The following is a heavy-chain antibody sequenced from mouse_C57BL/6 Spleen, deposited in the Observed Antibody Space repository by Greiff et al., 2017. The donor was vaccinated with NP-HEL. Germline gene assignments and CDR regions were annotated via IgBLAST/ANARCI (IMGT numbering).Heavy chain of an antibody. V-gene: IGHV3-6*01. CDR3: ARANSNFLFDY. CDR1: GYSITSGYY. CDR2: ISYDGSN. Sequence: EVKLMESGPGLVKPSQSLSLTCSVTGYSITSGYYWNWIRQFPGNKLEWMGYISYDGSNNYNPSLKNRISITRDTSKNQFFLKLNSVTTEDTATYYCARANSNFLFDYWGQGTTLTVSS. J-gene: IGHJ2*01. D-gene: IGHD2-5*01.